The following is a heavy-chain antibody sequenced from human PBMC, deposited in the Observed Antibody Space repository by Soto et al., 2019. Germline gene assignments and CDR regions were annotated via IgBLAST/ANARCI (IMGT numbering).Heavy chain of an antibody. Sequence: SETLSLTCTVSGGSISSGSYYWGWIRQPPGKGLEWIGSIYYSGSTYYNPSLKSRVTISVDTSKNQFSLKLSSVTAADTAVYYCARRKSSSWYVHDYYYGMDVWGQGTTVTVSS. J-gene: IGHJ6*02. CDR2: IYYSGST. V-gene: IGHV4-39*01. D-gene: IGHD6-13*01. CDR1: GGSISSGSYY. CDR3: ARRKSSSWYVHDYYYGMDV.